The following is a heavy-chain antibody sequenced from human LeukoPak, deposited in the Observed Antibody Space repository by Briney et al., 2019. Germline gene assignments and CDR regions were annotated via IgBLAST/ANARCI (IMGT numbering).Heavy chain of an antibody. V-gene: IGHV4-59*01. Sequence: SETLSLTCTVSGGSISSYYWSWIRQPPGKGLEWIGYIYYSGSTNYNPSLKSRATISVDTSKNQFSLKLSSVTAADTAVYYCARVQDDFWSGYYTGGWYYGMDVWGQGTTVTVSS. CDR2: IYYSGST. D-gene: IGHD3-3*01. CDR1: GGSISSYY. J-gene: IGHJ6*02. CDR3: ARVQDDFWSGYYTGGWYYGMDV.